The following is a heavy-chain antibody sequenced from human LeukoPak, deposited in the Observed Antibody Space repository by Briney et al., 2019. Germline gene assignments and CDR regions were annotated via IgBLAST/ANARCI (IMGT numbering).Heavy chain of an antibody. V-gene: IGHV3-48*04. Sequence: GGSLRLSCAASGFIISSYSMNWVRQAPGKGLEWVSYISSSSSTIYYADSVKGRFTISRDNAKNSLYLQMNSLRAEDTAVYYCARDRGEYYDILTGPIGHWFDPWGQGTLVTVSS. CDR3: ARDRGEYYDILTGPIGHWFDP. J-gene: IGHJ5*02. CDR2: ISSSSSTI. D-gene: IGHD3-9*01. CDR1: GFIISSYS.